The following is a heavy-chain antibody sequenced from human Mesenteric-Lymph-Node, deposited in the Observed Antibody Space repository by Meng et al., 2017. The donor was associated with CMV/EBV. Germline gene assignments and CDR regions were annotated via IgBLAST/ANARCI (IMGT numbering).Heavy chain of an antibody. CDR3: ARAYYYDSSGYTI. Sequence: ASVKVSCKASGYTFTGHYMHWVRQAPGQGLEWMGWINPNSGGTNYAQKFQGRVTMTRDTSISTAYMELSRLRSDDTAVYYCARAYYYDSSGYTIWGQGTLVTVSS. CDR2: INPNSGGT. CDR1: GYTFTGHY. D-gene: IGHD3-22*01. V-gene: IGHV1-2*02. J-gene: IGHJ4*02.